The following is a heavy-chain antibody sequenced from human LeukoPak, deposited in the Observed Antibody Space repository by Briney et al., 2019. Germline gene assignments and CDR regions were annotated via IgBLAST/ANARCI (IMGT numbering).Heavy chain of an antibody. V-gene: IGHV1-69*13. CDR2: IILIFGTA. CDR3: ARASSSEENWFDP. CDR1: GGTFSSYA. Sequence: ASVKVSCKASGGTFSSYAISWVRQAPGQGLEWMGGIILIFGTANYAQKFQGRVTITADESTSTAYMELSSLRSEDTAVYYCARASSSEENWFDPWGQGTLVTVSS. D-gene: IGHD6-6*01. J-gene: IGHJ5*02.